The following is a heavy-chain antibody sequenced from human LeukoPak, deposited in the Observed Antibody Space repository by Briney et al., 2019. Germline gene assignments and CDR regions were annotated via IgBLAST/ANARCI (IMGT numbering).Heavy chain of an antibody. D-gene: IGHD4-11*01. CDR2: ISPSTGTT. CDR3: AKVMGAYTYFFDY. J-gene: IGHJ4*01. V-gene: IGHV3-23*01. CDR1: GFTFTSYA. Sequence: GGPLRLSCAASGFTFTSYAMSWVRQAPGKGLEWVSAISPSTGTTYYADSVKGRFTISRDNSKNTLHLQMNSLRAEDTAVYYCAKVMGAYTYFFDYWGQGTLVTVSS.